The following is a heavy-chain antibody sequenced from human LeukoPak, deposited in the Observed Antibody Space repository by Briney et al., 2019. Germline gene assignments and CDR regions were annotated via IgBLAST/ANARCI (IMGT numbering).Heavy chain of an antibody. CDR3: GKEGVRCGRTSCYPYAFDV. D-gene: IGHD2-2*01. CDR1: GFTFSSYA. Sequence: GSLTLTCTASGFTFSSYALSWVRQAPGKGLEWVSAICCSGGSTYYADSVKGRFTIVSTNNNNFLYLRMYSPGAEATAVYYWGKEGVRCGRTSCYPYAFDVWGQGTMVTVAS. CDR2: ICCSGGST. V-gene: IGHV3-23*01. J-gene: IGHJ3*01.